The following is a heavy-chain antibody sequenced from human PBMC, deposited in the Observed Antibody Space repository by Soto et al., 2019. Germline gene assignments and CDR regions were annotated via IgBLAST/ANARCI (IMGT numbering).Heavy chain of an antibody. CDR3: ARGRGYSYGPHGWFDP. J-gene: IGHJ5*02. V-gene: IGHV1-8*01. CDR1: GYTFTSYD. Sequence: ASVKVSCKASGYTFTSYDINWVRQATGQGLEWMGWMNPNSGNTGYAQKFQGRVTMTRNTSISTAYMELSSLRSEDTAVYYCARGRGYSYGPHGWFDPWVQGTLVTVSS. D-gene: IGHD5-18*01. CDR2: MNPNSGNT.